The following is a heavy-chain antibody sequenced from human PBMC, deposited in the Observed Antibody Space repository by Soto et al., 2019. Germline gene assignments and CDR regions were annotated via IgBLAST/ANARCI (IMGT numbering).Heavy chain of an antibody. CDR1: GFTFSSYA. V-gene: IGHV3-23*01. CDR2: ISGSGGST. J-gene: IGHJ4*01. D-gene: IGHD2-8*01. CDR3: VVDVPNDVYPYDY. Sequence: GSLRLSFAASGFTFSSYAMSWVRQAPGKGLEWVSGISGSGGSTFYAESVEDRFTISRDDSESTLSLQMNNLKVEDTAVYYCVVDVPNDVYPYDYWGHGTLVTVSS.